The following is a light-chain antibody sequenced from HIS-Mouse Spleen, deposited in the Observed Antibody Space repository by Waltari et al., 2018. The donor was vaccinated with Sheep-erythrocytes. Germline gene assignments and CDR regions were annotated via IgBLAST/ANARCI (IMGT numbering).Light chain of an antibody. Sequence: QSVLTQPPSVSGAPGQRVTIPCTGSSSNIGAGYDVHWYQQLHGTAPKLLIYGNSHRPSGVPDRFSGSKSGTSASLAITGLQAEDEADYYCQSYDSSLSGWVFGGGTKLTVL. CDR1: SSNIGAGYD. CDR3: QSYDSSLSGWV. CDR2: GNS. J-gene: IGLJ3*02. V-gene: IGLV1-40*01.